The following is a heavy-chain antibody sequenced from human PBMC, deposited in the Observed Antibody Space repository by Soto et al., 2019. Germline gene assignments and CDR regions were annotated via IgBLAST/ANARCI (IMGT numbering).Heavy chain of an antibody. CDR1: EFTFSSYS. J-gene: IGHJ4*02. CDR2: ITSGSSYI. V-gene: IGHV3-21*01. D-gene: IGHD4-4*01. Sequence: EVQLVESGGGLVKPGGSLRLSCAASEFTFSSYSMNWVRQAPGKGLEWVSSITSGSSYIYYADSVKGRFTISRDNAKNSLFLQMNSLRAEDTAVYYCVRDATPRRDGYSPLYYWGQGTLVTVSS. CDR3: VRDATPRRDGYSPLYY.